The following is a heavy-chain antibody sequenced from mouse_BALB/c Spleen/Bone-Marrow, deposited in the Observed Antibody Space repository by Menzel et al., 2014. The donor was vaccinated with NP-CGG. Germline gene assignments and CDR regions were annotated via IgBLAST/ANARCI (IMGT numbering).Heavy chain of an antibody. V-gene: IGHV14-3*02. CDR2: IDPANGNT. Sequence: EVKLQESGAELVKPGASVKLSCTASGFNVKDTYIHWVKQRPEQGQEWIGRIDPANGNTKYDPKFQGKATITADTSSNTAYLQLSSLTSEDTAVYYCASYVYGYYFDYWGQGTTLTVSS. CDR3: ASYVYGYYFDY. CDR1: GFNVKDTY. J-gene: IGHJ2*01. D-gene: IGHD2-2*01.